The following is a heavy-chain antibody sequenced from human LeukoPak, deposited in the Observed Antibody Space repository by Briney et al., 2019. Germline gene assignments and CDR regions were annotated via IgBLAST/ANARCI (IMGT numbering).Heavy chain of an antibody. J-gene: IGHJ4*02. CDR3: ARRDYDFWSGTNGFDY. CDR1: GYTFTSYG. D-gene: IGHD3-3*01. V-gene: IGHV1-18*01. Sequence: ASVKVSCKASGYTFTSYGISWVRQAPGQGLGWMGWISAYNGNTNYAQKLQGRVTMTTDTSTSTAYMELRSLRSDDTAVYYCARRDYDFWSGTNGFDYWGQGTLVTVSS. CDR2: ISAYNGNT.